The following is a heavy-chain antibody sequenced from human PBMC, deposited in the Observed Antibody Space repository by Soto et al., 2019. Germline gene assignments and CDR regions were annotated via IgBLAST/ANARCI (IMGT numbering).Heavy chain of an antibody. CDR2: ISAYNGNT. CDR3: ARSGVSGYYYGSAAVNWFDP. J-gene: IGHJ5*02. CDR1: GYTFTSYG. V-gene: IGHV1-18*01. Sequence: ASVKVSCKASGYTFTSYGISWVRQAPGQGLEWMGWISAYNGNTNYAQKLQGRVTMTTDTSTSTAYMELRSLRSDDTAVYYCARSGVSGYYYGSAAVNWFDPWGQGTLVTVSS. D-gene: IGHD3-10*01.